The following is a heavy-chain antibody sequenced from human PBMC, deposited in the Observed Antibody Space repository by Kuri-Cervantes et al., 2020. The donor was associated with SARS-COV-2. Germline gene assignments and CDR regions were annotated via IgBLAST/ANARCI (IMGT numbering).Heavy chain of an antibody. J-gene: IGHJ4*02. D-gene: IGHD3-3*01. V-gene: IGHV3-7*04. CDR1: GFTFSSYW. Sequence: GESRKSSCAASGFTFSSYWMSWVRQAPGKGLEWVANIKQDGSEKYYVDSVKGRFTISRDNAKNSLHLQMNSLRAEDTAVYYCARAVLGVVAYFDYWGQGTLVTVSS. CDR3: ARAVLGVVAYFDY. CDR2: IKQDGSEK.